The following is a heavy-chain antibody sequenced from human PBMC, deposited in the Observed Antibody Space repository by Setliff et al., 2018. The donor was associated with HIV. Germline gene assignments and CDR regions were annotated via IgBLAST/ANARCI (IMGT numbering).Heavy chain of an antibody. J-gene: IGHJ4*02. CDR1: GYTFTHYY. D-gene: IGHD5-18*01. CDR3: ARTLPQYTNLFDY. Sequence: ASVKVSCKASGYTFTHYYMHWVRQAPGQGLEWMGWINPNSGGTNYAQKSQGRVTMTRDTSISTAYMELSRLGSDDTAVYYCARTLPQYTNLFDYWGQGTLVTVSS. CDR2: INPNSGGT. V-gene: IGHV1-2*02.